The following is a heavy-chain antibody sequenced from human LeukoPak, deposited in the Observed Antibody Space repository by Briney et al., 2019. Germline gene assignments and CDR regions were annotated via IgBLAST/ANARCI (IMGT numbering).Heavy chain of an antibody. J-gene: IGHJ4*02. V-gene: IGHV5-51*01. CDR1: GYSFTTYW. CDR3: ARHGLGSSWFGFDY. D-gene: IGHD6-13*01. CDR2: INPGDSDP. Sequence: GESLKISCKGSGYSFTTYWIGWVRQMPGKGLEWVGIINPGDSDPRYRPSFQGQVTISAHKSISTAYLQWSSLKASDTAMYYCARHGLGSSWFGFDYWGQGTLVTVSS.